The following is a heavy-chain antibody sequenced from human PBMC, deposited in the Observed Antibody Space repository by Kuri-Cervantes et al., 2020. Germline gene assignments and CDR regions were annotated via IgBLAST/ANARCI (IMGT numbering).Heavy chain of an antibody. V-gene: IGHV1-8*01. CDR3: AREGYCTGGVCSEDAFDI. CDR1: GYTFTSYD. J-gene: IGHJ3*02. Sequence: ASVKVSCKASGYTFTSYDINWVRQAPGQGLEWMGWMNPNSGNTDYAQNFQGRVTMTRNTSISTAYMELSSLRSEDTAVYYCAREGYCTGGVCSEDAFDIWGQGTMVTVSS. D-gene: IGHD2-8*02. CDR2: MNPNSGNT.